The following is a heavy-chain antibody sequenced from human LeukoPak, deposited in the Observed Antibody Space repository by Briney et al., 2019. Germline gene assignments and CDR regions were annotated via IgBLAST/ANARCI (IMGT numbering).Heavy chain of an antibody. Sequence: PGGSLRLSCAASGFTFSSYAMSWVRQAPGKGLEWVSAISGSGGSTYYADSVKGRFTISRDNSKNTLYLQMNSLRAEDTAVYYCAKDWLYCSSTSCFGVFDYWGQGTLVTVSS. D-gene: IGHD2-2*01. J-gene: IGHJ4*02. CDR1: GFTFSSYA. V-gene: IGHV3-23*01. CDR3: AKDWLYCSSTSCFGVFDY. CDR2: ISGSGGST.